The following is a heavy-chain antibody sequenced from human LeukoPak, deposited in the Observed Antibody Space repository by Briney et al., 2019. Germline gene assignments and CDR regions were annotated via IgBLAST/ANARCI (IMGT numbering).Heavy chain of an antibody. D-gene: IGHD2-2*01. CDR2: INPDSGGT. CDR3: ARDHCTSTGCYEYYYYGMDV. V-gene: IGHV1-2*02. J-gene: IGHJ6*02. Sequence: ASVKVSCKASGCTFTGYYIQWVRQAPGQGLEWMGWINPDSGGTEYAQKFQGRVTMTRDTSISTAFMELSRLRSDDTAVYYCARDHCTSTGCYEYYYYGMDVWGQGTTVTVSS. CDR1: GCTFTGYY.